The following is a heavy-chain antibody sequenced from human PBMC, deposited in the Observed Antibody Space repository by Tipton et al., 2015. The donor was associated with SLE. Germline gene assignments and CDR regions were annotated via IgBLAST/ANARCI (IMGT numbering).Heavy chain of an antibody. CDR1: GFNFRDHF. J-gene: IGHJ4*02. CDR2: IRDIGNSYTT. D-gene: IGHD3-3*01. CDR3: ATTVIFGVVGYFDF. Sequence: SLRLSCAISGFNFRDHFMDWVRQAPGKGLEWVGRIRDIGNSYTTEYAASVKGRFTISGDKSQRSLYLEMNSLKTEDTAVYYCATTVIFGVVGYFDFWGQGTLVTVSS. V-gene: IGHV3-72*01.